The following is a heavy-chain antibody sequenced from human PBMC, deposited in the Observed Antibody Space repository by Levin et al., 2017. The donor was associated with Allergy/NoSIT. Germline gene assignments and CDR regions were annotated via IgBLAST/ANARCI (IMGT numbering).Heavy chain of an antibody. CDR1: GGSISSGGYS. CDR2: IYLSGST. V-gene: IGHV4-30-2*01. J-gene: IGHJ4*02. CDR3: ARVAGYSYGYYFDY. Sequence: LRLSCAASGGSISSGGYSWSGIRQPPGKGREWIGNIYLSGSTNDNPSLKSRVTMSVERSKNQFSLKLDYVTAADTAIYYCARVAGYSYGYYFDYWGPGTLVTVSS. D-gene: IGHD5-18*01.